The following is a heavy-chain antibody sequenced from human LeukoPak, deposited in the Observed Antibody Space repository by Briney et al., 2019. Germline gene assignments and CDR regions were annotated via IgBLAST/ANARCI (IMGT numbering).Heavy chain of an antibody. CDR1: GFTFSSYS. J-gene: IGHJ4*02. Sequence: GGSLRLSCAASGFTFSSYSMNWVRQAPGKGLEWVSSISSSSSYIYYADSVKGRFTISRDNAKNSLYLQMNSLRAEDTAVYYGARDDLGQVPAANYWGQGTLVTVSS. CDR2: ISSSSSYI. D-gene: IGHD2-2*01. V-gene: IGHV3-21*01. CDR3: ARDDLGQVPAANY.